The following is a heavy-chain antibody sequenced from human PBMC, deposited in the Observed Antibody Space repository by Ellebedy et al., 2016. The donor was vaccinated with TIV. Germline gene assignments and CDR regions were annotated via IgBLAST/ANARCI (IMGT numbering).Heavy chain of an antibody. CDR2: IYYSGST. D-gene: IGHD6-13*01. J-gene: IGHJ6*02. V-gene: IGHV4-39*07. CDR3: ARDSSSWYGALYYYYGLDV. CDR1: GGSISSSSYY. Sequence: SETLSLTXTVSGGSISSSSYYWGWIRQPPGKGLEWIGSIYYSGSTYYNPSLKSRVSISVDTSKNQFSLKLSSVTAADTAVYYCARDSSSWYGALYYYYGLDVWGHGTTVTVSS.